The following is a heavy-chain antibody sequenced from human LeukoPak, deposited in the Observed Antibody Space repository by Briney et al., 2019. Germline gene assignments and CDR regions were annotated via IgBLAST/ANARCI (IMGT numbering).Heavy chain of an antibody. CDR2: ISSSSSYI. J-gene: IGHJ4*02. D-gene: IGHD2-2*01. CDR3: ARDIVVVPAAIGGHDY. CDR1: GFTFSSYS. Sequence: GGSLRLSCAASGFTFSSYSMNWVRQAPGKGLEWVSSISSSSSYIYYADSVKGRFTISRDNAKNSLYLQMNSLRAEDTAVYYCARDIVVVPAAIGGHDYWGQGTLVTVSS. V-gene: IGHV3-21*01.